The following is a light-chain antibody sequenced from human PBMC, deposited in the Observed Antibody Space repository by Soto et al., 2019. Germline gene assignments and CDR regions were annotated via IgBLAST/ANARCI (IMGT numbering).Light chain of an antibody. V-gene: IGLV2-14*01. Sequence: QSVLTQPASVYRSPGQSLTISRTGNRLDVGGNKYVSWYQQYPGKAPKLMICDVSNRPSGVSNRFSGSKSGNTASLTISGLQAEDEADYYCSAFTGTTYVFGTGTKVTVL. CDR3: SAFTGTTYV. CDR1: RLDVGGNKY. CDR2: DVS. J-gene: IGLJ1*01.